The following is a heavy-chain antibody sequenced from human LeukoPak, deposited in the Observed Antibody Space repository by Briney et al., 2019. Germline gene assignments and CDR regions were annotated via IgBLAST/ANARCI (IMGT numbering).Heavy chain of an antibody. CDR2: ITGSGGNS. CDR1: GFTFSSYS. D-gene: IGHD3-3*01. Sequence: GGSLRLSCAASGFTFSSYSMNWVRQAPGKGLEWVSIITGSGGNSYYTDSVKGRFTLSRDNSKNTLFLQMNSLRAEDTAVYFCAKKSLWSGPFDYWGQGTLVTVFS. V-gene: IGHV3-23*01. CDR3: AKKSLWSGPFDY. J-gene: IGHJ4*02.